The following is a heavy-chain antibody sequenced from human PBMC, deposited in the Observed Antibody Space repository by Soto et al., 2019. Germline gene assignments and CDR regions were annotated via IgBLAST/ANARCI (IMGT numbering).Heavy chain of an antibody. J-gene: IGHJ6*02. D-gene: IGHD3-10*01. CDR3: ARGLYGSGSLTPFYYGMDV. CDR1: GFTVSSNY. CDR2: IYSGGST. Sequence: GGSLRLSCAASGFTVSSNYMSWVRQAPGKGLEWVSVIYSGGSTYYADSVKGRFTISRDNSKNTLYLQMNSLRAEDTAVYYCARGLYGSGSLTPFYYGMDVWGQGTTVTV. V-gene: IGHV3-53*01.